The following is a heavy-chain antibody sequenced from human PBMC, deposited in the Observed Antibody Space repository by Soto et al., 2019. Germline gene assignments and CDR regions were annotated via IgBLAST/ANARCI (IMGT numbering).Heavy chain of an antibody. CDR2: IIPIFGTA. V-gene: IGHV1-69*01. D-gene: IGHD2-21*02. CDR1: GGTFSSYA. J-gene: IGHJ6*02. Sequence: QVQLVQSGAEVKKPGSSVKVSCKASGGTFSSYAISWVRQAPGQGLEWMGGIIPIFGTANYAQKFQGRVTITADESTSTAYMELSSLRSEDTAVYYCATLTVVLTAMEDQWGGMYVWGQGTTVTVSS. CDR3: ATLTVVLTAMEDQWGGMYV.